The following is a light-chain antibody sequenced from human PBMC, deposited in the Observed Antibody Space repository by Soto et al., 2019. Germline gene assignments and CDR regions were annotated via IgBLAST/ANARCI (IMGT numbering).Light chain of an antibody. V-gene: IGKV1-5*03. CDR3: QHYNSYSEA. CDR2: KAS. J-gene: IGKJ1*01. CDR1: QTISSW. Sequence: DIQMTQSPSXLSGSVGDRVAITCRASQTISSWLAWYQQKPGKAPKLLIYKASTLKSGVPSRFSGSGSGTEFTLTISSLQPDDFATYYCQHYNSYSEAFAQGTKVDIK.